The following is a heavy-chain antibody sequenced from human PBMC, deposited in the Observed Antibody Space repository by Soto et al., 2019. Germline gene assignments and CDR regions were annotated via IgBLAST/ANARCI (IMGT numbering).Heavy chain of an antibody. V-gene: IGHV3-23*01. CDR3: AKVRQQQLVFDP. D-gene: IGHD6-13*01. J-gene: IGHJ5*02. CDR2: IGGSGGST. Sequence: PGGSLRLSCAASGFTFSSYAMSWVRQAPGKGLEWVSAIGGSGGSTYYADSVKGRFTISRDNSKNTLYLQMNSLRAEDTAVYYCAKVRQQQLVFDPWGQGTLVTVSS. CDR1: GFTFSSYA.